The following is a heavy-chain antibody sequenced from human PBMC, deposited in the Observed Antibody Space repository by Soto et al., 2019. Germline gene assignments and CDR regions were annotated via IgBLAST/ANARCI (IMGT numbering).Heavy chain of an antibody. Sequence: SVEVSCRASGGTFSSYAISWVRQAPGQGLEWMGGIIPIFGTANYAQKFQGRVTITADKSTSTAYMELSSLRSEDTAVYCCARDKPPLYYYYYGMDVWGQGTTVTVSS. CDR1: GGTFSSYA. CDR2: IIPIFGTA. V-gene: IGHV1-69*06. J-gene: IGHJ6*02. CDR3: ARDKPPLYYYYYGMDV.